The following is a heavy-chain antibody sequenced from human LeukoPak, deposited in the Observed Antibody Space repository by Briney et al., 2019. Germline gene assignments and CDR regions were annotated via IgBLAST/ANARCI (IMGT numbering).Heavy chain of an antibody. V-gene: IGHV3-23*01. Sequence: GGSLRLSCAASGFTFSSYAMSWVRQAPGKGLEWVSAISGSGGSTYYADSVKGRFTISRDNAKNSLYLQVNNLRAEDTAVYYCASWDFWGASPIDYWGQGTLVTVSS. CDR3: ASWDFWGASPIDY. D-gene: IGHD3-3*01. CDR1: GFTFSSYA. J-gene: IGHJ4*02. CDR2: ISGSGGST.